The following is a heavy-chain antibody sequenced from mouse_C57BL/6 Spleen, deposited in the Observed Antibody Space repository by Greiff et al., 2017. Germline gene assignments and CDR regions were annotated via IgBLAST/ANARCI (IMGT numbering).Heavy chain of an antibody. J-gene: IGHJ4*01. V-gene: IGHV2-9*01. CDR1: GFSLTSYG. D-gene: IGHD3-2*01. CDR3: AKQGGTDSSGYDYAMDY. CDR2: LWGGGST. Sequence: VKLVESGPGLVAPSQSLSITCSVSGFSLTSYGVDWVRQPSGKGLEWLGVLWGGGSTNYTSALMSRLSISKENSNSQGLVNMNSLQPDDTAMYYCAKQGGTDSSGYDYAMDYWGQGTSVTVSS.